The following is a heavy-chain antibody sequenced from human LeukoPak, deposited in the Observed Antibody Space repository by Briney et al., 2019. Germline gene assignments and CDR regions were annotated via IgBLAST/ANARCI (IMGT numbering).Heavy chain of an antibody. V-gene: IGHV3-15*01. J-gene: IGHJ4*02. Sequence: GESLRLSCAASGFTFSHVWMSWVRQAPGKGLEWVGRIKTKIDGGTTDYAAPVKGRFTISRDDSKNTLYLQINSLKTEDTAVYYCTTESYCSSTGCPGTFDFWGQGTLVTVSS. D-gene: IGHD2-2*01. CDR1: GFTFSHVW. CDR2: IKTKIDGGTT. CDR3: TTESYCSSTGCPGTFDF.